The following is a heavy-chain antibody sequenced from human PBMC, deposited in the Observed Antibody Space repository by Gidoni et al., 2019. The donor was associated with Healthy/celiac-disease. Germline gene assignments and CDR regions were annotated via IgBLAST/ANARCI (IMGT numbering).Heavy chain of an antibody. CDR2: IYYSGST. D-gene: IGHD3-22*01. J-gene: IGHJ4*02. CDR3: ARGTYYYDSSGYYLYFDY. V-gene: IGHV4-59*01. CDR1: GGSISSYH. Sequence: QVQLQASGPGLVKPSATLSLTCTVSGGSISSYHWSWIRQPPGKGLEWIGYIYYSGSTNYHPSLKSRVTISVDTSKNQFSLKLSSVTAADTAVYYCARGTYYYDSSGYYLYFDYWGQGTLVTVSS.